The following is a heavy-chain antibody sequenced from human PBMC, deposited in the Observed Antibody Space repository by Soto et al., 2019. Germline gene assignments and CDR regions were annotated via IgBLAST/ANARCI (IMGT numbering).Heavy chain of an antibody. J-gene: IGHJ4*02. CDR1: GFTFNNNP. Sequence: EVQLLESGGGWLQPGGSLGLSVAALGFTFNNNPRTGFPRPPGRGLEWVSAISGGGDTTSYADSVKGRFTVSRDGSKNTLYLQMSSLRAEDTALYYSAKGRGGSGSLTPRVDFWGQGTLVTVSS. V-gene: IGHV3-23*01. CDR2: ISGGGDTT. D-gene: IGHD3-10*01. CDR3: AKGRGGSGSLTPRVDF.